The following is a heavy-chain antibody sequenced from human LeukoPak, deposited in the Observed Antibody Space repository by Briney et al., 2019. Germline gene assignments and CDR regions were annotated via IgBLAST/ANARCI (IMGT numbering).Heavy chain of an antibody. Sequence: GESLKISCKGSGYTFTTYWVAWVRQMPGKGLEWMGIIYPGDSDTRYSPSFQGQVTISADKSISTAYLQWNSLKASDTAMYYCARCIAVAGTCYFDCWGQGTLVTVSS. D-gene: IGHD6-19*01. V-gene: IGHV5-51*01. J-gene: IGHJ4*02. CDR1: GYTFTTYW. CDR2: IYPGDSDT. CDR3: ARCIAVAGTCYFDC.